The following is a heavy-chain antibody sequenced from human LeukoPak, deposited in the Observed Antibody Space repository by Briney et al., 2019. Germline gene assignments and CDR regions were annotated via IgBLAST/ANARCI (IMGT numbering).Heavy chain of an antibody. V-gene: IGHV4-30-2*01. CDR3: ARGRGSSLDY. Sequence: SETLSLTCAVSGGSISSGGYSWSWIRQPPGKGLEWIGYIYHSGSTYYNPSLKSRVTISVDRSKNQFSLKLSSVTAADTAVYYCARGRGSSLDYWGQGTLVTVSS. CDR1: GGSISSGGYS. CDR2: IYHSGST. D-gene: IGHD1-26*01. J-gene: IGHJ4*02.